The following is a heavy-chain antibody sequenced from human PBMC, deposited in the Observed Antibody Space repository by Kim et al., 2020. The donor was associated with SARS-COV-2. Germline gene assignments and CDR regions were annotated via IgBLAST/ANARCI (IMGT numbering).Heavy chain of an antibody. CDR2: IYYSGST. CDR3: ASLPLGDYYYYYGMDV. D-gene: IGHD7-27*01. CDR1: GGSISSSSYY. V-gene: IGHV4-39*07. Sequence: SETLSLTCTVSGGSISSSSYYWGWIRQPPGKGLEWIGSIYYSGSTYYNPSLKSRVTISVDTSKNQFSLKLSSVTAADTAVYYCASLPLGDYYYYYGMDVWGQGTTVTVSS. J-gene: IGHJ6*02.